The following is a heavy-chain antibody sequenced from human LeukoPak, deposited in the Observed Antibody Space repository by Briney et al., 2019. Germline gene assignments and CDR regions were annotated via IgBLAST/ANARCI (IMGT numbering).Heavy chain of an antibody. CDR2: ISGSGDRT. Sequence: PGGSLRLSCAASGFTFSTYAMNGVRQAPGKGLEWVSAISGSGDRTYYADSVKGRFTISRDNSKNTLSLQMNSLRAEDTAVYYCAKEQGGSGWSRGLDSWGQGTLVTVSS. J-gene: IGHJ4*02. V-gene: IGHV3-23*01. D-gene: IGHD6-19*01. CDR3: AKEQGGSGWSRGLDS. CDR1: GFTFSTYA.